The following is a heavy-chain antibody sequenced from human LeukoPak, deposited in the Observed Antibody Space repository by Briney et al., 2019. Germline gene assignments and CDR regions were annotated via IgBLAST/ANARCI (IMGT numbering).Heavy chain of an antibody. Sequence: GGSLSLSCAASGFTFSSYGMSWGRQAPGKGLEWVSGISGSGGSTHYADSVKDRFHISRDNSKNTLYLQMNSLRAEDTAVYYCAKETVVVVAATPAAFDIWGQGT. CDR3: AKETVVVVAATPAAFDI. CDR2: ISGSGGST. J-gene: IGHJ3*02. V-gene: IGHV3-23*01. D-gene: IGHD2-15*01. CDR1: GFTFSSYG.